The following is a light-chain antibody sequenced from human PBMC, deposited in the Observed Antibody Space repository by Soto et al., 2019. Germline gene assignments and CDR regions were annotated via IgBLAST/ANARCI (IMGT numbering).Light chain of an antibody. CDR3: QQYNSIVART. V-gene: IGKV1-5*01. CDR2: DAS. J-gene: IGKJ1*01. Sequence: DIQMTQSPSTLSASVGDRVTITCRASQSISSWLAWYQQKPGKAPKLLIYDASSLESGVPSRFSGSGSGTEFTLTISSLQPDDFAPYYCQQYNSIVARTFGQGTKVEIK. CDR1: QSISSW.